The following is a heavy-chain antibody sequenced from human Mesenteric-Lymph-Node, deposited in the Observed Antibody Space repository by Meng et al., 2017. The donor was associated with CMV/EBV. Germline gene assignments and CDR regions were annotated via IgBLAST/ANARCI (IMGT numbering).Heavy chain of an antibody. V-gene: IGHV1-2*06. CDR1: GYTFNGYY. J-gene: IGHJ4*02. Sequence: SCKASGYTFNGYYIHWVRQAPGQGLEWLGRISPNSGDTNYAQNFQGRVTLTRDTSISTAYMELSRLRSDDTALYYCARSSSSWYYFDYWGQGTLVTVSS. D-gene: IGHD6-13*01. CDR3: ARSSSSWYYFDY. CDR2: ISPNSGDT.